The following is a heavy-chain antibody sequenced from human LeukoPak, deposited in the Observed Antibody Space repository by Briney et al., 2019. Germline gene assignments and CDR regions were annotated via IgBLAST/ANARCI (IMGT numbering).Heavy chain of an antibody. D-gene: IGHD2-2*01. Sequence: GGSLRLSCAASGFTFSSYSMNWVRQAPGKGLEWVSSISSSSSYIYYADSVKGRFTISRDNAKNSLYLQMNSLRAEDTAVYYCARGFRVPAANGGGGGQGTLVTVSS. CDR3: ARGFRVPAANGGG. CDR2: ISSSSSYI. V-gene: IGHV3-21*01. J-gene: IGHJ4*02. CDR1: GFTFSSYS.